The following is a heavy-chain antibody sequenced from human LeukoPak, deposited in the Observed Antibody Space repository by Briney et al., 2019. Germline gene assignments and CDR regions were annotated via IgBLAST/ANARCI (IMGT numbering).Heavy chain of an antibody. CDR2: VIPIFGTA. V-gene: IGHV1-69*13. Sequence: SVKVSCKASGGTFSNYAVNWVRQAPGQGLEWMGGVIPIFGTAHYAQKFQGRVTITADESTSTAYMELKSLRSEDTAMYYCARGWIAETTVVTPYNYWGQGTLVTVSS. D-gene: IGHD4-23*01. CDR3: ARGWIAETTVVTPYNY. J-gene: IGHJ4*02. CDR1: GGTFSNYA.